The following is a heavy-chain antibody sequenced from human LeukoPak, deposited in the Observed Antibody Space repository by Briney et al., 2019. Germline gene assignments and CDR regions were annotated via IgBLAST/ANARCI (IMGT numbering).Heavy chain of an antibody. V-gene: IGHV3-33*01. CDR1: GFTFSSYD. CDR3: ARSVVPAAISPFDC. J-gene: IGHJ4*02. CDR2: VWYDGTNK. D-gene: IGHD2-2*01. Sequence: GGSLRLSCAASGFTFSSYDIHWVRQAPGKGLEWVAVVWYDGTNKYYADSVKGRFTISRDNSKNTMYLQMNSLRVEDTAVYYCARSVVPAAISPFDCWGQGTLVTVSS.